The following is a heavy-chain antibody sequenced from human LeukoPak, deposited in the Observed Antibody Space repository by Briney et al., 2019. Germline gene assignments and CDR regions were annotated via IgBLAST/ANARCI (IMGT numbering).Heavy chain of an antibody. D-gene: IGHD3-22*01. CDR3: ASGGTITGVITTY. Sequence: GGSLRLSCAASGFTFSSYAMHWVRQALGKGLEWVAVISYDGSNKYYADSVKGRFTISRDNSKNTLYLQTNSLRAEDTAVYYCASGGTITGVITTYWGQGTLVTVSS. J-gene: IGHJ4*02. CDR1: GFTFSSYA. V-gene: IGHV3-30*04. CDR2: ISYDGSNK.